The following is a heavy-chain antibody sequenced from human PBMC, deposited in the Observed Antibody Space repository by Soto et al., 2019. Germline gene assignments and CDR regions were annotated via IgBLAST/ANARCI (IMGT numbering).Heavy chain of an antibody. CDR3: ASRRRHIVVWKGYYSEY. D-gene: IGHD2-21*01. J-gene: IGHJ4*02. V-gene: IGHV4-34*01. Sequence: SETLSLTCAVYGGSFSGYYWSCIRQPPGKGLEWIGEINHSGSTNYNPSLKSRVTISVDTSKNQFSLKMSSVTAADTAVYYCASRRRHIVVWKGYYSEYSGQGIMVTVSS. CDR2: INHSGST. CDR1: GGSFSGYY.